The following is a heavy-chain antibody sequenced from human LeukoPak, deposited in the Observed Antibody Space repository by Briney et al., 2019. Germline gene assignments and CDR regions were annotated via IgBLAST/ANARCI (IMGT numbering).Heavy chain of an antibody. CDR3: ARTAGDVGAHFDY. Sequence: PSETLSLTCTVSGGSIRSYFWSWIRQPPGKGLEWIGYVYYSGSTNYNPSLKSRVTISVDTSKKQFSLKLSSVTAADTAVYYCARTAGDVGAHFDYWGQGTLVTVSS. V-gene: IGHV4-59*08. D-gene: IGHD1-26*01. CDR1: GGSIRSYF. J-gene: IGHJ4*02. CDR2: VYYSGST.